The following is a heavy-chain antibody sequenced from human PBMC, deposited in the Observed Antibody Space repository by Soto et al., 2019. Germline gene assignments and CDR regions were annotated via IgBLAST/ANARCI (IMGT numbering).Heavy chain of an antibody. J-gene: IGHJ5*02. V-gene: IGHV3-11*06. Sequence: SGGSLRLSCAASGSTFSDYYMSWIRQAPGKGLEWVSYISSSSSYTNYADSVKGRFTISRDNAKNSLYLQMNSLRAEDTAVYYCAGSGSSWYNWFDPWGQGTLVTVSS. D-gene: IGHD6-13*01. CDR2: ISSSSSYT. CDR1: GSTFSDYY. CDR3: AGSGSSWYNWFDP.